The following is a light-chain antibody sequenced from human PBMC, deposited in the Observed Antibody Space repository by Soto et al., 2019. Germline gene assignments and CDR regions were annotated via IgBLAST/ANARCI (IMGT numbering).Light chain of an antibody. CDR3: SSYTSDNRDYV. J-gene: IGLJ1*01. CDR2: EVS. V-gene: IGLV2-14*01. Sequence: QSVLTQPPSVSGAPGQWVTISCTGSGSSLGAGFDVSWYQQHPGKAPKLIIYEVSNRPPGISTRFSGSKSASTASLTISGLQAEDGAHYYCSSYTSDNRDYVFGTGTKVTV. CDR1: GSSLGAGFD.